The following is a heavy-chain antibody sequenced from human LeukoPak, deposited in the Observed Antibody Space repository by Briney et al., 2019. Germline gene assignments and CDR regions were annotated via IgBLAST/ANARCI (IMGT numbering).Heavy chain of an antibody. J-gene: IGHJ4*02. Sequence: GESLQISCAASGFTVSSNYMSWVRQAPGKGLEWVSVIYSGGSTYYADSVKGRFTISRDNSKNTLYLQMNSLRAEDTAVYYCAREDILTGFDYWGQGTLVTVSS. CDR3: AREDILTGFDY. D-gene: IGHD3-9*01. V-gene: IGHV3-53*01. CDR1: GFTVSSNY. CDR2: IYSGGST.